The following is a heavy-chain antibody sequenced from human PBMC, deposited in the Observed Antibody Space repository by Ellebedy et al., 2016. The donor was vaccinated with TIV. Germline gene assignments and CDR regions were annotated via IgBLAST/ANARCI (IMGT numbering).Heavy chain of an antibody. CDR1: GFTVSSND. CDR2: VYSGGST. J-gene: IGHJ6*02. V-gene: IGHV3-53*01. Sequence: PGGSLRLSCAASGFTVSSNDMSRVRQAPGKGLEWVSVVYSGGSTYYADSVKGRFTISRDNSKNTLYLQMNSLRAEDTAVYYCARGTYGDYGMDVWGQGTTVTVSS. CDR3: ARGTYGDYGMDV. D-gene: IGHD4-17*01.